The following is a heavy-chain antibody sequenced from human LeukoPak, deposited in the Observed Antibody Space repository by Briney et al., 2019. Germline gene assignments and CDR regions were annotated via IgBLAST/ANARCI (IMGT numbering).Heavy chain of an antibody. CDR2: ISSSSSTI. CDR1: GFTFSSYS. V-gene: IGHV3-48*01. CDR3: ASNIVNYYDSSGIL. D-gene: IGHD3-22*01. Sequence: GGSLRLSCAASGFTFSSYSMNWVRQAPGKGLEWVSYISSSSSTIYYADSVKGRFTISRDNAKNSLYLQMNSLRAEDTAVYYCASNIVNYYDSSGILWGQGTLVTVSS. J-gene: IGHJ4*02.